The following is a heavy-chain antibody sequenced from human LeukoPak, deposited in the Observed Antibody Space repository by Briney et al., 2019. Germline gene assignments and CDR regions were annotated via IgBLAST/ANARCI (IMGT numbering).Heavy chain of an antibody. J-gene: IGHJ4*02. D-gene: IGHD3-22*01. CDR3: ARRSTYYDSSGYQGYYFDY. Sequence: PGGSLRLSCAASGFTFDDYGMSWVRQAPGKGLEWVSGINWNGDSTGYADSVKGRVTISRDNAKNSLYMQMSSLRAEDTALYDCARRSTYYDSSGYQGYYFDYWGQGTLVTVSS. CDR1: GFTFDDYG. CDR2: INWNGDST. V-gene: IGHV3-20*01.